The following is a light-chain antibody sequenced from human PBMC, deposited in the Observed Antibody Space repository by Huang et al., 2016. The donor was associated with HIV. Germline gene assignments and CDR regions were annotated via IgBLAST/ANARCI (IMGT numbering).Light chain of an antibody. Sequence: EIVMTQSPATLSVSPGERVTLSCRASQSVSRKLAWYQQKPGQGPRLLIYGATTRATGIPGRFSGSGSGTEFTLTISSLRSEDFAVYYCQQYNNWPPGYTFGQGTKLEIK. J-gene: IGKJ2*01. CDR1: QSVSRK. CDR3: QQYNNWPPGYT. V-gene: IGKV3-15*01. CDR2: GAT.